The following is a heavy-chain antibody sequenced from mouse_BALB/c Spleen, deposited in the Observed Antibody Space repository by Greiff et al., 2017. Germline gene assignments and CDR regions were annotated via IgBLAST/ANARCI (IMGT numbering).Heavy chain of an antibody. CDR2: ISSGSSTI. D-gene: IGHD1-1*01. Sequence: EVQVVESGGGLVQPGGSRKLSCAASGFTFSSFGMHWVRQAPEKGLEWVAYISSGSSTIYYADTVKGRFTISRYNPKNTLFLQMTSLRSEDTAMYYCARGDLLRPFDYWGQGTTLTVSS. CDR1: GFTFSSFG. CDR3: ARGDLLRPFDY. V-gene: IGHV5-17*02. J-gene: IGHJ2*01.